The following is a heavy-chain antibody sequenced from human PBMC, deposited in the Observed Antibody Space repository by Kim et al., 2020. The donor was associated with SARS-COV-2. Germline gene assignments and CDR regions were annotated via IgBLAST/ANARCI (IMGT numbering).Heavy chain of an antibody. CDR1: GYSFTSYW. CDR3: ARAVRYSSGWYFDY. D-gene: IGHD6-19*01. V-gene: IGHV5-10-1*01. J-gene: IGHJ4*02. CDR2: IDPSDSYT. Sequence: GESLKISCKASGYSFTSYWISWVRQMPGKGLKWMGTIDPSDSYTNYSPSFQGHVTISADKSISTAYLQWSSLKASDTAMYYCARAVRYSSGWYFDYWGQGTLVTVSS.